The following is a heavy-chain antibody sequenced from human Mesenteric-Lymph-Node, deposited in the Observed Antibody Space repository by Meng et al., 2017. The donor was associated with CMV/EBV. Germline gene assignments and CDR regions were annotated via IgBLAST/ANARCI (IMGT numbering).Heavy chain of an antibody. D-gene: IGHD3-3*01. CDR1: GGTCSSYA. J-gene: IGHJ1*01. V-gene: IGHV1-69*05. Sequence: KASGGTCSSYAISWVRQAPGQGLEWMGGIIPIFGTANYAQKFQGRVTITTDESTSTAYMELSSLRSEDTAVYYCARGGGNDFWSGPSYWGQGTLVTVSS. CDR2: IIPIFGTA. CDR3: ARGGGNDFWSGPSY.